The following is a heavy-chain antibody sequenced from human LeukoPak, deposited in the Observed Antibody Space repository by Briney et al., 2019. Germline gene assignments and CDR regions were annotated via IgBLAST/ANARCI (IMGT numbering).Heavy chain of an antibody. D-gene: IGHD2/OR15-2a*01. Sequence: PGGSLRLSCAASGFTFSSYSMNWVRQAPGKGLEWVSYISSSSSTIYYADSVKGRFTISRDNAKNSLYLQMNSLRAEDTAVYYCAKDLLTTAGTYYMDVWGKGTTVTISS. J-gene: IGHJ6*03. CDR3: AKDLLTTAGTYYMDV. CDR2: ISSSSSTI. V-gene: IGHV3-48*01. CDR1: GFTFSSYS.